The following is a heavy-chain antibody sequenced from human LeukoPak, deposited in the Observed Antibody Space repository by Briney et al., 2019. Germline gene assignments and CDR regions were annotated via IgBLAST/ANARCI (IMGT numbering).Heavy chain of an antibody. J-gene: IGHJ4*02. Sequence: ASVKVSCKASGYTFTGYYMHWVRQAPGQGLEWMGWINPNSGGTNYAQKFQGRVTMTRDTSISIAYMELSRLRSDDTAVYYCARDASRSSRWYYFDYWGQGTLVTVSS. CDR2: INPNSGGT. D-gene: IGHD6-19*01. CDR3: ARDASRSSRWYYFDY. V-gene: IGHV1-2*02. CDR1: GYTFTGYY.